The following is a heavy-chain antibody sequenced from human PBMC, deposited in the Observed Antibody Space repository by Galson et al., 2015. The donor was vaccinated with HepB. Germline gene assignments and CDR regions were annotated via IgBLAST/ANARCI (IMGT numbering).Heavy chain of an antibody. Sequence: SVKVSCKASGYTFTSYAMHWVRQAPGQRLEWMGWINAGNGNTKHSQKFQGRVTITRDTSASTAYMELSSLRSEDTAVYYCARGGAYYYYGMDVWGQGTTVTVSS. D-gene: IGHD1-26*01. CDR2: INAGNGNT. CDR1: GYTFTSYA. J-gene: IGHJ6*02. CDR3: ARGGAYYYYGMDV. V-gene: IGHV1-3*01.